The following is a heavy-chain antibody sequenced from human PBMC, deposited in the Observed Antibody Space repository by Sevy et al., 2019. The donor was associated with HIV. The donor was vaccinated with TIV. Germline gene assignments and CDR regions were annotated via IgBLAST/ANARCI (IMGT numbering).Heavy chain of an antibody. Sequence: GGSLRLSCAASGFTFSSYEMNWVRQAPGKGLEWVSYISSSGSTKYYADSVKGRFTISRDNAKNSLYLQMNSLRAEDTAVYYCARVVPAVLSFDYWGQGTLVTVSS. CDR3: ARVVPAVLSFDY. CDR1: GFTFSSYE. J-gene: IGHJ4*02. V-gene: IGHV3-48*03. CDR2: ISSSGSTK. D-gene: IGHD2-2*01.